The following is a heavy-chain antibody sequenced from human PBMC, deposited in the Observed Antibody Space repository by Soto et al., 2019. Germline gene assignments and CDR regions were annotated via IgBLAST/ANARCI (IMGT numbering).Heavy chain of an antibody. V-gene: IGHV4-34*01. CDR1: GGSFSGYY. J-gene: IGHJ6*02. CDR3: ARIQGYIPDTVTTSAIPGGMDV. D-gene: IGHD4-17*01. Sequence: SETLSLTCAVYGGSFSGYYWSWIRQPPGKGLEWIGEINHSGSTNYNPSLKSRVTISVDTSKNQFSLKLSSVTAADTAVYYCARIQGYIPDTVTTSAIPGGMDVWGQGTTVNV. CDR2: INHSGST.